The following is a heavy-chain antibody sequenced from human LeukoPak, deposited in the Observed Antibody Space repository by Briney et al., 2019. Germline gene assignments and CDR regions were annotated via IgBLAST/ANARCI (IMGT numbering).Heavy chain of an antibody. CDR1: GFIFSTYS. CDR3: ARDGATYYYDY. V-gene: IGHV3-48*01. Sequence: PGGSLRLSCAASGFIFSTYSMKWVRQAPGKGLEWVSYISSSSGTIYYADSVRGRFTISRDNSKNTLYLQMNSLRAEDTAVYYCARDGATYYYDYWGQGTLVTVSS. CDR2: ISSSSGTI. J-gene: IGHJ4*02.